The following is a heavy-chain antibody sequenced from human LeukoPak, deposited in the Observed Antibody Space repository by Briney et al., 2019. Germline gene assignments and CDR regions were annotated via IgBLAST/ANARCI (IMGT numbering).Heavy chain of an antibody. CDR2: IKRDGSSP. D-gene: IGHD4-23*01. CDR1: GFTFSSYW. Sequence: QPGGSLRLSCAASGFTFSSYWMHWIRHAPGKGLVWVSRIKRDGSSPAYADSVKGRFTISRDNSKNTLYLQMNSLRAEDTAVYYCAREDYGGPTSAFDIWGQGTMVTVSS. CDR3: AREDYGGPTSAFDI. J-gene: IGHJ3*02. V-gene: IGHV3-74*01.